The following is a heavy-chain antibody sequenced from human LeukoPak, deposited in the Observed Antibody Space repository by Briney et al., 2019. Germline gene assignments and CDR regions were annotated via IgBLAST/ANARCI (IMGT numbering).Heavy chain of an antibody. Sequence: QAGGSLRLSCAASGFTFSDYYMSWIRQAPGKGLEWVSAISGSGGSTYYADSVKGRFTISRDNSKNTLYLQMNSLRAEDTAVYYCAKVGEHIVVVTATIDYWGQGTLVTVSS. V-gene: IGHV3-23*01. CDR2: ISGSGGST. CDR1: GFTFSDYY. CDR3: AKVGEHIVVVTATIDY. D-gene: IGHD2-21*02. J-gene: IGHJ4*02.